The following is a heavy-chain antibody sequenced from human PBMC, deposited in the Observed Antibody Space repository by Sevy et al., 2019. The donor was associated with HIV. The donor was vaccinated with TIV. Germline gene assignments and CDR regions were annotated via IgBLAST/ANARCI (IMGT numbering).Heavy chain of an antibody. CDR3: ARTRDYYDSSGFSY. D-gene: IGHD3-22*01. CDR1: GFTFNYFN. J-gene: IGHJ4*02. Sequence: GSLRPSCAASGFTFNYFNMNWVRQAPGKGLEWVSSISSGSSYIKYADSVQGRFTISRDNAKSLLYLQMNSLSAEETAVYYCARTRDYYDSSGFSYWGQGTLVTVSS. V-gene: IGHV3-21*06. CDR2: ISSGSSYI.